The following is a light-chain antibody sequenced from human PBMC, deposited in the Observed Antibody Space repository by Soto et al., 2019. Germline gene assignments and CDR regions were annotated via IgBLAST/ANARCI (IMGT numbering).Light chain of an antibody. J-gene: IGLJ7*01. V-gene: IGLV1-47*02. CDR3: AAWDDSLRGRV. CDR1: SSNIGRNY. CDR2: SNN. Sequence: QSVLAQPPAASGTPGQSVTISCSGSSSNIGRNYVYWYQQLPGTAPKLLIYSNNQRPSGVTDRFSGSKPGTSASLAISGLRSEDEADYYCAAWDDSLRGRVFGGGTQLTVL.